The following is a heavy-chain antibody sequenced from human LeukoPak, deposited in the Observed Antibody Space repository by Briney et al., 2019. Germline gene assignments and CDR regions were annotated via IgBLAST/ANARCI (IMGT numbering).Heavy chain of an antibody. CDR1: GDSISSSSYC. CDR3: ARRDDCSGGSCKLGY. Sequence: SETLSLTCTVSGDSISSSSYCWGWIRQPPGKGLEWIGSIYYSGSTYYNPSLKSRVTISVDTSKNQFSLKLSSVTAADTAVYYCARRDDCSGGSCKLGYWGQGTLVTVSS. D-gene: IGHD2-15*01. J-gene: IGHJ4*02. CDR2: IYYSGST. V-gene: IGHV4-39*07.